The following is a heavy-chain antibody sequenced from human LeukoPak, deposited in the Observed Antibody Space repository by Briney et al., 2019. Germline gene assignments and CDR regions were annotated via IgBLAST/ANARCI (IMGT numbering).Heavy chain of an antibody. CDR2: IIPILGIA. Sequence: ASVKVSCKASGGTFSSYAISWVRQAPGQGLEWMGRIIPILGIANYAQKFQGRVTITADKSTSTAYMELSSLRSEDTAAYYCARAARGTIFGVVTQRFDYWGQGTLVTVSS. V-gene: IGHV1-69*04. CDR1: GGTFSSYA. D-gene: IGHD3-3*01. CDR3: ARAARGTIFGVVTQRFDY. J-gene: IGHJ4*02.